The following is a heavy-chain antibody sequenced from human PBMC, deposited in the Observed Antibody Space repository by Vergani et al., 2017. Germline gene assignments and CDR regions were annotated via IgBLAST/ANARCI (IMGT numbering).Heavy chain of an antibody. CDR3: ARQFSWSGSSHYGMDV. J-gene: IGHJ6*02. V-gene: IGHV5-51*01. D-gene: IGHD1-26*01. Sequence: EVQLVQSGAEVKTPGESLKISCKGSGYSFTSYWIGWVRQMPEKGLEWMGIIYPDDSDTRYSPSFQGQVTISADKSISTAYLQWSNLKASDTAIYYCARQFSWSGSSHYGMDVWGQGTTVTVSS. CDR2: IYPDDSDT. CDR1: GYSFTSYW.